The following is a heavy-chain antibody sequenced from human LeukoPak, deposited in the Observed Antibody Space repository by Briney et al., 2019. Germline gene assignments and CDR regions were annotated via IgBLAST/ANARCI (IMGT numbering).Heavy chain of an antibody. Sequence: SETLSLTCAVYGGSFSGYYWSWIRQPPGKGLEWIGEINHSGSTNYNPSLKSRVTISVDTSKNQFSLKLSSVTAADTAVYYCARRIGYDFWSGYYFDYWGQGTLVTVSS. CDR2: INHSGST. CDR3: ARRIGYDFWSGYYFDY. V-gene: IGHV4-34*01. J-gene: IGHJ4*02. CDR1: GGSFSGYY. D-gene: IGHD3-3*01.